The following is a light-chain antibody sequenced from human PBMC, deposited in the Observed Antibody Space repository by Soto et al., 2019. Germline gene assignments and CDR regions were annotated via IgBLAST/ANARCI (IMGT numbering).Light chain of an antibody. J-gene: IGKJ1*01. CDR1: QYVSSN. Sequence: KVMTQSPATLSVSPGEGVTFSCRASQYVSSNLAWYQHKPGQAPRLLIAGASAGATGIPARFSGSGSGTDFTLTISRLEPEDFAVYYCQQSGSSRTFGQGTKVDIK. CDR2: GAS. CDR3: QQSGSSRT. V-gene: IGKV3-15*01.